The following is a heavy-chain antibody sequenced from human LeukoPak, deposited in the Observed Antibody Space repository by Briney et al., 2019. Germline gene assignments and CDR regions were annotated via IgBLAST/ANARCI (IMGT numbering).Heavy chain of an antibody. D-gene: IGHD5-18*01. CDR3: ACSGYSYGYGGAYYYGMDV. J-gene: IGHJ6*02. Sequence: SETLSLTCTVSGGSISSYYWSWIRQPPGKGLEWIGYIYYSGSTNYNPSLKSRVTISVDTSKNQFSLKLSSVTAADTAVYYCACSGYSYGYGGAYYYGMDVWGQGTTVTVSS. CDR2: IYYSGST. CDR1: GGSISSYY. V-gene: IGHV4-59*01.